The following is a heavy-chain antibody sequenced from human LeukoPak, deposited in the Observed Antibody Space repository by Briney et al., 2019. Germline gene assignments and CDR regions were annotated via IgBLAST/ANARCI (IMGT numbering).Heavy chain of an antibody. CDR2: FTSSGSAT. CDR3: AKGLEGRNYFDY. Sequence: PGGSLRLSCAASGFTFSSSAMSWVRQAPGKGLEWVSGFTSSGSATYYADSVKGQFTISRDNSKNTLYLQMNSLRVEDTAVYYCAKGLEGRNYFDYWGQGTLVAVSS. V-gene: IGHV3-23*01. CDR1: GFTFSSSA. J-gene: IGHJ4*02.